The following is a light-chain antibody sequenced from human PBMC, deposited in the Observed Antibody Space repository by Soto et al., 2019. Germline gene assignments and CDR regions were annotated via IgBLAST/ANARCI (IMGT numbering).Light chain of an antibody. CDR3: SSYSSRNTHV. Sequence: QSALTQPASVSGSPGQSITISCTGTSSDVGGYNYVSWYQQHPGKAPKLMIYDVSNRPSGVSNRFSGSKSGNTASLNISGLQAEDEADYYCSSYSSRNTHVFGTGTKVTVL. V-gene: IGLV2-14*03. J-gene: IGLJ1*01. CDR1: SSDVGGYNY. CDR2: DVS.